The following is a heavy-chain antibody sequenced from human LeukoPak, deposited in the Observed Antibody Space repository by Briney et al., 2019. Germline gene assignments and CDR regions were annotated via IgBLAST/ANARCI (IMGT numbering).Heavy chain of an antibody. Sequence: PSETLSLTCTVSGGSISSYYWSWIRLPPGKGLEWIGYIDYSGSTNYNPSLKSRVTISVDTSKNQFSLKLSSVTAADTAVYYCARVSSGYCSSTSCYEGYYYYMDVWGKGTTVTISS. CDR1: GGSISSYY. V-gene: IGHV4-59*01. D-gene: IGHD2-2*01. CDR3: ARVSSGYCSSTSCYEGYYYYMDV. J-gene: IGHJ6*03. CDR2: IDYSGST.